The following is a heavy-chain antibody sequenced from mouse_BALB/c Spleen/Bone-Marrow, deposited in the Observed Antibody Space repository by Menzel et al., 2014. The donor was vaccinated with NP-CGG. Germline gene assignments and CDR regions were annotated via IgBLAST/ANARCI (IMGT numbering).Heavy chain of an antibody. J-gene: IGHJ3*01. D-gene: IGHD2-14*01. Sequence: ESGAELVRPGTSVKVSCKASGYAFTNYLIEWVKQRPGQGLEWIGVINPGSGGTNYNEKFKGKATLTADKSSSTAYMQLSSLTSDDSAVYFCARGDYRYDGFAYWGQETLVTVSA. CDR1: GYAFTNYL. CDR3: ARGDYRYDGFAY. V-gene: IGHV1-54*01. CDR2: INPGSGGT.